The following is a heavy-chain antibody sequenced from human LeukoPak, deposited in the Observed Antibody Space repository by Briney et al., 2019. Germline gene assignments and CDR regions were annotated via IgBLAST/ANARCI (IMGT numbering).Heavy chain of an antibody. CDR3: AKGTGSFLDYYYYYMDV. D-gene: IGHD6-13*01. CDR1: GFTFSSYA. J-gene: IGHJ6*03. CDR2: ISGSGGST. V-gene: IGHV3-23*01. Sequence: GGSLRLSCAGSGFTFSSYAMSWVRQAPGKGLEWVSAISGSGGSTYYADSVKGRFTISRDNSKNTLYLQMNSLRAEDTAVYYCAKGTGSFLDYYYYYMDVWGKGTTVTVSS.